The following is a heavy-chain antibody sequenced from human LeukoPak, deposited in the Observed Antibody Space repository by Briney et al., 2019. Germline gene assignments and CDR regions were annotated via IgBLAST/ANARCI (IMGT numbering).Heavy chain of an antibody. D-gene: IGHD5-24*01. CDR2: IYYSGST. V-gene: IGHV4-61*01. CDR1: GGSISSGSYY. CDR3: ARSEGWLQYFYFDY. J-gene: IGHJ4*02. Sequence: SETLSLTCTVSGGSISSGSYYWSWIRQPPGKGLEWIVYIYYSGSTNYNPSLKSRVTISVDTSKNQFSLELSSVTAADTAVYYCARSEGWLQYFYFDYWGQGTLVTVSS.